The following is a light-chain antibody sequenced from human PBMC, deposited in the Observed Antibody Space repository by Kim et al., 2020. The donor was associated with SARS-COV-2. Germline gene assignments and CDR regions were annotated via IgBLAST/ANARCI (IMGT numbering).Light chain of an antibody. J-gene: IGLJ3*02. Sequence: SSELTQPTSVSVSPGQTANITCSGDKLGDTYISWYQQRPGQSPVLIIHQDNKRPSGIPARVSGSNPGNTATLTISGAQATDEADYYCLTWDRGTAVFGGG. CDR1: KLGDTY. CDR3: LTWDRGTAV. V-gene: IGLV3-1*01. CDR2: QDN.